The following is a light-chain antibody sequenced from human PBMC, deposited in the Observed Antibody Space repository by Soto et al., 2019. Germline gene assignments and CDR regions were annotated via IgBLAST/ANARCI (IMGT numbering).Light chain of an antibody. CDR1: SSDIGAFNY. V-gene: IGLV2-14*03. CDR3: SSYAATNTVL. Sequence: QSALAQPASVSGSPGQSITISCTGTSSDIGAFNYVSWYQQHPGDAPKLLIFDVSDRPSGISVRFSASKSGNTASLTISGLQTVDEAHYFSSSYAATNTVLFGGGTKLTVL. CDR2: DVS. J-gene: IGLJ2*01.